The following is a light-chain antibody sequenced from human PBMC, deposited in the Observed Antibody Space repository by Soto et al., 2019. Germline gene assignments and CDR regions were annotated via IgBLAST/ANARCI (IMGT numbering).Light chain of an antibody. Sequence: DIVLTQSPGPLSLSPGERATLSCRASQSVSSNLAWYQQKPGQAPRLLIYDASNRATGIPARFGGSGSGTDFTLTISDLEPEDFAVYYCQQRSNWPSITFGQGTRLEIK. CDR1: QSVSSN. V-gene: IGKV3-11*01. J-gene: IGKJ5*01. CDR3: QQRSNWPSIT. CDR2: DAS.